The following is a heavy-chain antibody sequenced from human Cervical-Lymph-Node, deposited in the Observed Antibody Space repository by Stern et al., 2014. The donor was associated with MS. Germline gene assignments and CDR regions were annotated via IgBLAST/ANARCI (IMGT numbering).Heavy chain of an antibody. V-gene: IGHV4-31*03. CDR2: IYYSGST. D-gene: IGHD5-18*01. CDR1: GGSINSGGIY. CDR3: ARGYSYAYVGGRSGMDV. J-gene: IGHJ6*02. Sequence: QVQLQESGPGLVKPSQTLSLTCTVSGGSINSGGIYWTWLRQHPGKGLGWIGYIYYSGSTYYNPSLESRVTISIDTSKNQFSLRLSSVTAADTAVYYCARGYSYAYVGGRSGMDVWGQGTTVTVSS.